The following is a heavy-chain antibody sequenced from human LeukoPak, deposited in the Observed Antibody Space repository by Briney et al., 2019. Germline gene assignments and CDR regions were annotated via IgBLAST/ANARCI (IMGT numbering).Heavy chain of an antibody. V-gene: IGHV4-59*01. J-gene: IGHJ5*02. CDR3: ARVELKHNWFDP. D-gene: IGHD1-1*01. Sequence: ETLSLTCTVSGGSISSYYWSWIRQPPGKGLEWIGYIYYSGSTNYNPSLKSRVTISVDTSKNQFSLKLSSVTAADTAVYYCARVELKHNWFDPWGQGTLVTVSS. CDR1: GGSISSYY. CDR2: IYYSGST.